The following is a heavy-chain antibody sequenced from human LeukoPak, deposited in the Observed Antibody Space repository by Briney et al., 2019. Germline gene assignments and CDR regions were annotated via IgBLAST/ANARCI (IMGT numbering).Heavy chain of an antibody. CDR1: GGTFSSYA. V-gene: IGHV1-69*06. D-gene: IGHD2-2*01. CDR2: IIPIFGTA. CDR3: ARGIVVVPAAAEGSSWFDP. J-gene: IGHJ5*02. Sequence: SVKVSCKASGGTFSSYAISWVRQAPGQGLEWMGGIIPIFGTANYAQKFQGRVTITADRSTSTAYMELSSLRSEDTAVYYCARGIVVVPAAAEGSSWFDPWGQGTLVTVSS.